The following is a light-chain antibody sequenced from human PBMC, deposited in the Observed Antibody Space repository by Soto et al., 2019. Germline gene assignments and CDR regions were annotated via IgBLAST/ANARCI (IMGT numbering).Light chain of an antibody. CDR3: QQYNSYSTWT. CDR2: GAS. J-gene: IGKJ1*01. Sequence: EMLLTQSPSTLSLSPGERATLSCRASQSVSSYLAWYQQKPGQAPRLLIYGASSRATGVPDRFSGSGSQTEFTLTISSLQPDDFATYYCQQYNSYSTWTFAQGTKVDI. CDR1: QSVSSY. V-gene: IGKV3D-15*01.